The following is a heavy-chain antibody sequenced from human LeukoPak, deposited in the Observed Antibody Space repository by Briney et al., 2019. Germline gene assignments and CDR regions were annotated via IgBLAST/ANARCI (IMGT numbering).Heavy chain of an antibody. V-gene: IGHV4-38-2*01. CDR2: IYHSGST. J-gene: IGHJ4*02. D-gene: IGHD3-22*01. Sequence: SETLSLTCAVSGYSISSGYYWGWIRQPPGKGLEWIGSIYHSGSTYYNLSLKSRVTISVDTSTNEFSLKLRSVTAADTAVYFCAWFGYYYDSSGYYEEYYFDYWGQGTLVTVSS. CDR3: AWFGYYYDSSGYYEEYYFDY. CDR1: GYSISSGYY.